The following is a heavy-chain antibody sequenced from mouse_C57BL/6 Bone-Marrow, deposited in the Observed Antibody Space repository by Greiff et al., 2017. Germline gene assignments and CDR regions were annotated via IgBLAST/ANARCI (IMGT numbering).Heavy chain of an antibody. Sequence: QVQLKQPGAELVMPGASVKLSCKASGYTFTSYWMHWVKQRPGQGLEWIGEIDPSDSYTNYNQKFKGKSTLTVDKSSSTAYMQLSSLTSEDSAVYYCAREGYGSSFDDWGQGTTLTVSS. CDR1: GYTFTSYW. V-gene: IGHV1-69*01. CDR3: AREGYGSSFDD. J-gene: IGHJ2*01. D-gene: IGHD1-1*01. CDR2: IDPSDSYT.